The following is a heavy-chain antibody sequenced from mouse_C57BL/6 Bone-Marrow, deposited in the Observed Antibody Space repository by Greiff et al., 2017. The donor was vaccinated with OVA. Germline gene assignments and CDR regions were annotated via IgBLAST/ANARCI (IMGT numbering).Heavy chain of an antibody. V-gene: IGHV2-5*01. CDR1: GFSLTSYG. J-gene: IGHJ4*01. D-gene: IGHD2-5*01. CDR3: AKNGGTYYSNYDYAMDY. CDR2: IWRGGST. Sequence: QVQLQQSGPGLVQPSQSLSITCTVSGFSLTSYGVHWVRQSPGKGLEWLGVIWRGGSTDYNAAFMSRLSITKDNSKSQVFFKMNSLQADDTAIYYCAKNGGTYYSNYDYAMDYWGQGTSVTVSS.